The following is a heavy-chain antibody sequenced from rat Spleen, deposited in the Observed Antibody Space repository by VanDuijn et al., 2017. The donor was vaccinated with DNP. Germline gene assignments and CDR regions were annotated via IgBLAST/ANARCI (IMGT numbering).Heavy chain of an antibody. V-gene: IGHV2S12*01. CDR3: TRSLGALDY. J-gene: IGHJ2*01. CDR2: ISSGGNT. Sequence: QEQLKESGPGLVQPSQTLSLTCTVSGFSLIYYGVTWFRQPPGKGLEWIAAISSGGNTYYNSGLKSRLSISRDTSKSQVFLKVNSVQTEDTAIYFCTRSLGALDYWGQGVMVTVSS. CDR1: GFSLIYYG. D-gene: IGHD5-1*01.